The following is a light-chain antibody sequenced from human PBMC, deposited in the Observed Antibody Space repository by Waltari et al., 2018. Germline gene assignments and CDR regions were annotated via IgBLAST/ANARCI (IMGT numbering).Light chain of an antibody. Sequence: DIVLTQSPGPLSLSPGERATLSCRARQSVSSNYLAWYQQSPGQAPRRLIHGSSSRATVIPDRFSGSGSGTDFTRTSSRLEPEDVAVYYCQQYGRSWNTFGQGTKLEIK. J-gene: IGKJ2*01. CDR2: GSS. V-gene: IGKV3-20*01. CDR3: QQYGRSWNT. CDR1: QSVSSNY.